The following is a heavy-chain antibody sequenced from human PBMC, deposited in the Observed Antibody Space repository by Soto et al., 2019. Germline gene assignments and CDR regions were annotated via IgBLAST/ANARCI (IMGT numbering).Heavy chain of an antibody. J-gene: IGHJ6*03. Sequence: PSETLSLTCTVSGGSISSSSYYWGWIRQPPGKGLEWIGSIYYSGSTYYNPSLKSRVTISVDTSKNQFSLKLSSVTAADTAVYYCARDGDSSVDYYYMDVWGKGTTVTVS. V-gene: IGHV4-39*01. CDR1: GGSISSSSYY. D-gene: IGHD3-22*01. CDR2: IYYSGST. CDR3: ARDGDSSVDYYYMDV.